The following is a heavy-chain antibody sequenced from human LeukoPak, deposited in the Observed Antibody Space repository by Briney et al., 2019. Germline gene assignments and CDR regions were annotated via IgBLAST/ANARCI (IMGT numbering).Heavy chain of an antibody. D-gene: IGHD6-19*01. V-gene: IGHV4-39*07. Sequence: SETLSLTCTVSGGSISSSSYYWGWIRQPPGKGLEWIGSIYYSGSAYYNPSLKSRVTISVDTSKNHFSLKLTSVTAADTAVYYCARTDSSGWWFYFDYWGQGTLVTVSS. CDR1: GGSISSSSYY. CDR2: IYYSGSA. J-gene: IGHJ4*02. CDR3: ARTDSSGWWFYFDY.